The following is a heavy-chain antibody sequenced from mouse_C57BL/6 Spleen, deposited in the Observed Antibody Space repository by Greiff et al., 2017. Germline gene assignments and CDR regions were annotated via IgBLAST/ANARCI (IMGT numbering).Heavy chain of an antibody. D-gene: IGHD2-1*01. Sequence: VQLVESGPELVKPGASVKISCKASGYAFSSSWMNWVKQRPGKGLEWIGRIYPGDGDTNYNGKFKGKATLTADKSSRTAYMPLSSLTSEDSAVYFGARWEGNPDARDYWGQGTSGTVSS. CDR2: IYPGDGDT. V-gene: IGHV1-82*01. CDR1: GYAFSSSW. J-gene: IGHJ4*01. CDR3: ARWEGNPDARDY.